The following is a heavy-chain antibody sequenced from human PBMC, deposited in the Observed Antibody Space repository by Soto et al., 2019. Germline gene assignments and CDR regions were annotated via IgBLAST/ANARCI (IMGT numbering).Heavy chain of an antibody. CDR2: INYSGTT. V-gene: IGHV4-39*01. CDR3: ARHKTALDWFDP. CDR1: GDSIITVSYF. J-gene: IGHJ5*02. Sequence: SETLSLTCTVSGDSIITVSYFWGWTRQPPGKGLEFIALINYSGTTYYNPSLRSRLTISVDTSKNQFSLQLISVTTADTAVYYCARHKTALDWFDPWGQGSLVTVSS.